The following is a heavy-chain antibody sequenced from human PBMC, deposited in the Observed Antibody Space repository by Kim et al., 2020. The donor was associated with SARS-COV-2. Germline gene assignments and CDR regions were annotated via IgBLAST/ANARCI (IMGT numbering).Heavy chain of an antibody. V-gene: IGHV3-74*03. Sequence: GGSLRLSCSVSGFTFSTYWMIWVRQAPGKGLMWVSRINNDGTYTTYADSVKGRFTVSRDNTKNTLYLQMNSLRVDDMAQYYCARDADGPGWLIDFWGQGALVTVPS. CDR1: GFTFSTYW. J-gene: IGHJ4*02. CDR3: ARDADGPGWLIDF. CDR2: INNDGTYT. D-gene: IGHD6-19*01.